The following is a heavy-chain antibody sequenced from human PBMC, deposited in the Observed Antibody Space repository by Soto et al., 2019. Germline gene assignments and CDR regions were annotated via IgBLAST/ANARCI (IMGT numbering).Heavy chain of an antibody. D-gene: IGHD3-22*01. CDR1: GFSLNTDGVA. J-gene: IGHJ4*02. Sequence: QITLKESGPTLVKPTQTLTLTCTFSGFSLNTDGVAVGWIRQPPGKALEWLALIYWDDDKRYSPSLKSRLTITKDTSKNQVVLTMTTMDPVDTATYYCARSDSTGYYFGYFDYWGQGTLVTVSS. CDR3: ARSDSTGYYFGYFDY. V-gene: IGHV2-5*02. CDR2: IYWDDDK.